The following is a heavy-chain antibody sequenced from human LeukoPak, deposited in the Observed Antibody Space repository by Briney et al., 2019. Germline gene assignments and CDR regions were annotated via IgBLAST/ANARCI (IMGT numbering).Heavy chain of an antibody. CDR2: IYTSGST. CDR3: ARVDSLTRWFDP. V-gene: IGHV4-61*02. Sequence: SETLSLTCTVSGGSISSGSYYWSWIRQPAGKGLEWIGRIYTSGSTNYNPSLKSRVTISVDTSKNQFSLKPSSVTAADTAVYYCARVDSLTRWFDPWGQGTLVTVSS. CDR1: GGSISSGSYY. J-gene: IGHJ5*02. D-gene: IGHD1-1*01.